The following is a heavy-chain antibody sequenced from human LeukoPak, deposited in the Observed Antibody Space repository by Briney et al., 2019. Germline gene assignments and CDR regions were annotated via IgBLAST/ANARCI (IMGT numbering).Heavy chain of an antibody. J-gene: IGHJ5*02. Sequence: KPSETLSLTCAVYGGSFSGYYWSWIRQPPGKGLEWIGEINHSGSTNYNPSLKSRVTISVDTSKNQFSLKLSSVTAADTAVYYCARHWMKSTDNWFDPWGQGTLVTVSS. D-gene: IGHD2-2*03. CDR3: ARHWMKSTDNWFDP. CDR2: INHSGST. CDR1: GGSFSGYY. V-gene: IGHV4-34*01.